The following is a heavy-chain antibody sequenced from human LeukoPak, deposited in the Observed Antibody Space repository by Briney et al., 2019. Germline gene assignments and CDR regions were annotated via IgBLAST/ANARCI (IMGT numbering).Heavy chain of an antibody. V-gene: IGHV1-2*02. CDR1: GYTFTAYY. CDR3: ARVDPNFNGVVRTRVFDY. D-gene: IGHD3-3*01. Sequence: GASVRVSCKASGYTFTAYYMHWVRQAPGQGVEWMGWINPNSGGTGCAQRFQGRVSMTRDTSISTAYMELSSLRSDDTAVYYCARVDPNFNGVVRTRVFDYWGQGTLVTVSS. CDR2: INPNSGGT. J-gene: IGHJ4*02.